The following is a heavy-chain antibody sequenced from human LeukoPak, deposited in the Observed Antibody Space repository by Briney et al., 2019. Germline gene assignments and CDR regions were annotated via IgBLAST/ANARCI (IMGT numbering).Heavy chain of an antibody. CDR1: GFTFSNAW. CDR2: IKSKTDAGTT. J-gene: IGHJ4*02. V-gene: IGHV3-15*01. CDR3: AKGLYSGNWARLFDY. D-gene: IGHD1-1*01. Sequence: PGGSLRLSCAASGFTFSNAWMSWVRQAPGKGLEWVGRIKSKTDAGTTDYAAPVKGRFTISRDDSKETLSLQMNSLKTEDTAVYYCAKGLYSGNWARLFDYWGQGTVVTVSS.